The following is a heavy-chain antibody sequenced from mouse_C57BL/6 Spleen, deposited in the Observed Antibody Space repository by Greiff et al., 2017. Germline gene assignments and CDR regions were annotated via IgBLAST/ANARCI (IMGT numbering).Heavy chain of an antibody. J-gene: IGHJ4*01. CDR3: ARSPLYYGSSDGAMDY. V-gene: IGHV1-59*01. D-gene: IGHD1-1*01. CDR1: GYTFTSYW. CDR2: IDPSDSYT. Sequence: VQLQQPGAELVRPGTSVKLSCKASGYTFTSYWMHWVKQRPGQGLEWIGVIDPSDSYTNYNQKFKGKATLTVDTSSSTAYMQLSSLTSEDSAVYYCARSPLYYGSSDGAMDYWGQGTSVTVSS.